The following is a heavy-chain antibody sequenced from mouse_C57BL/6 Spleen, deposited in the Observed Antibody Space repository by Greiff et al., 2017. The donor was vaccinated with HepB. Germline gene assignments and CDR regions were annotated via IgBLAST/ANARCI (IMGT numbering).Heavy chain of an antibody. CDR1: GFTFSSYA. J-gene: IGHJ2*01. Sequence: EVQLVESGGGLVKPGGSLKLSCAASGFTFSSYAMSWVRQTPEKRLEWVATISDGGSYTYYPDNVKGRFTISRDKAKNNLYLQMSHLKSEDTAMYYCAREGLGLDYWGQGTTLTVSS. D-gene: IGHD4-1*01. V-gene: IGHV5-4*01. CDR3: AREGLGLDY. CDR2: ISDGGSYT.